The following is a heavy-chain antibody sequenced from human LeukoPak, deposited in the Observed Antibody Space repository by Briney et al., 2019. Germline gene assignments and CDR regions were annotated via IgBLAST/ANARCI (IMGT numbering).Heavy chain of an antibody. CDR3: ARGASRSFDY. D-gene: IGHD6-6*01. V-gene: IGHV1-8*03. CDR2: MNPNSGNT. CDR1: GYTFTSYD. J-gene: IGHJ4*02. Sequence: ASVKVSCKASGYTFTSYDINWVRQATGQGLEWMGWMNPNSGNTGYAQKFQGRVTITRSTSISTAYMELSSLRSEDTALYYCARGASRSFDYWGREPWSPSPQ.